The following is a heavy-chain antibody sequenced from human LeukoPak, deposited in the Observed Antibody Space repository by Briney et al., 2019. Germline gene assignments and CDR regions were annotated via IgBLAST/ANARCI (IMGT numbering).Heavy chain of an antibody. CDR3: AKDQRKYSSGWSPPGGWYFDL. V-gene: IGHV1-24*01. CDR2: FDPEDGET. D-gene: IGHD6-19*01. CDR1: GYTLTELS. J-gene: IGHJ2*01. Sequence: VASVKVSCKVSGYTLTELSMHWVRQAPGKGLEWMGGFDPEDGETIYAQKFQGRVTMTEDTSTDTAYMELSSLRSEDTAVYYCAKDQRKYSSGWSPPGGWYFDLWGRGALVTVSS.